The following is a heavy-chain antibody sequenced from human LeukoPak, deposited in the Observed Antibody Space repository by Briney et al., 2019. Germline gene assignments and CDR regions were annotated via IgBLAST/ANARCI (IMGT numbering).Heavy chain of an antibody. CDR3: AKDLSTKWSLDY. CDR2: IPYDGYTK. V-gene: IGHV3-30*09. CDR1: GFALRSND. D-gene: IGHD2-2*01. J-gene: IGHJ4*02. Sequence: GRSQRLSCAASGFALRSNDMHCVRQAPGRGRECVAYIPYDGYTKQYGDSVRGRYAISRHNSKNTLYLQMNSMRPDDTTVYYCAKDLSTKWSLDYWGQGTLVTVSS.